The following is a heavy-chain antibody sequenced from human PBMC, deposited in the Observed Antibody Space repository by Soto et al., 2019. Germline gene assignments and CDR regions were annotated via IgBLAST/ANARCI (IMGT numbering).Heavy chain of an antibody. Sequence: ASVKVSCKASGYTFTSYAMHWVRQAPGQRLEWMGWINAGNGNTKYSQKFQGRVTITSDTSASTAYMELSSLRSEDTAVYYCARGGIFDSSGYYYFSAFDIWGQGTMVTVSS. CDR1: GYTFTSYA. J-gene: IGHJ3*02. CDR3: ARGGIFDSSGYYYFSAFDI. V-gene: IGHV1-3*01. D-gene: IGHD3-22*01. CDR2: INAGNGNT.